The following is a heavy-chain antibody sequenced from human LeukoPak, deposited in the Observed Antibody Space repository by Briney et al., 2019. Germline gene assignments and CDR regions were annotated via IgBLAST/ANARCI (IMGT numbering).Heavy chain of an antibody. J-gene: IGHJ4*02. Sequence: ASVKVSCKASGYTFTGYYMHWVRQAPGQGLEWMGWINPNSGGTNYAQKFQGRVTMTRDTSISTAYMELSRLRSDDTAVYYCARRGAPGKGISDYWGQGTLVTVSS. V-gene: IGHV1-2*02. CDR1: GYTFTGYY. CDR3: ARRGAPGKGISDY. CDR2: INPNSGGT. D-gene: IGHD6-13*01.